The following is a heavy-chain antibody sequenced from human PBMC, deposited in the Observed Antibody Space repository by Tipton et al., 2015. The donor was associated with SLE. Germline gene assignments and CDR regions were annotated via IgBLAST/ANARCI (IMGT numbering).Heavy chain of an antibody. Sequence: RSLRLSCTASGFIFGDYAMSWVRQAPGKGLEWVGFIRSKAYGGTTEYAASVKGRFTISRDDSKSIAYLQMNSLKTEDTAVYYCTRDGYFDFWSGYYSYGMDVWGQGTTVTVSS. V-gene: IGHV3-49*04. CDR2: IRSKAYGGTT. CDR1: GFIFGDYA. CDR3: TRDGYFDFWSGYYSYGMDV. D-gene: IGHD3-3*01. J-gene: IGHJ6*02.